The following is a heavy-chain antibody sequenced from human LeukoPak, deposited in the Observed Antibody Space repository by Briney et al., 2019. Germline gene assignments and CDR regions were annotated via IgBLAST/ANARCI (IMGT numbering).Heavy chain of an antibody. CDR3: ITTPRATDY. CDR2: INPDGTTT. V-gene: IGHV3-74*01. J-gene: IGHJ4*02. CDR1: GYTFSSYC. D-gene: IGHD1-26*01. Sequence: GGSLRLPCAASGYTFSSYCMHWVRQAPGKGLVWVSRINPDGTTTTYADSVKGRFTISRENAKNTLYLQMNSLRAEDTAVYYCITTPRATDYWGQRNLVTVSS.